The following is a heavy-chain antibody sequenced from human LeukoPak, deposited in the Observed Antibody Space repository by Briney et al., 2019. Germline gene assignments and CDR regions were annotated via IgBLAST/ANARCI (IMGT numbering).Heavy chain of an antibody. J-gene: IGHJ5*02. Sequence: PSETLSLTCTVSGGFISSGGYSWSWIRQHPGKGLEWIGYIYYSGSTYYNPSLKSRVTISVDTSKNQFSLKLSSVTAADTAVYYCARRAPRYCTNGVCYSPWFDPWGQGTLVTVSS. D-gene: IGHD2-8*01. CDR3: ARRAPRYCTNGVCYSPWFDP. V-gene: IGHV4-31*03. CDR2: IYYSGST. CDR1: GGFISSGGYS.